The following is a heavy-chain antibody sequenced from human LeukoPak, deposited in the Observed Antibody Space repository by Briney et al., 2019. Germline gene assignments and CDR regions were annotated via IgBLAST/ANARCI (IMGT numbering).Heavy chain of an antibody. J-gene: IGHJ4*02. CDR2: ISSGSTYI. CDR1: GFTFSDYS. Sequence: GGSLRLSCAASGFTFSDYSMNWVRQAPGKGLEWVSSISSGSTYIYYADSVKGRFTISRDNAQNTLYLQMNSLRAEDTAVYYCARTNYYDSNRAYYRQFDYWGQGTLVTVSS. V-gene: IGHV3-21*01. CDR3: ARTNYYDSNRAYYRQFDY. D-gene: IGHD3-22*01.